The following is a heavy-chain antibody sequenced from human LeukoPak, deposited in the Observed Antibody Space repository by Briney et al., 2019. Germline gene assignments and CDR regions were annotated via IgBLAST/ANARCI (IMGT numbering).Heavy chain of an antibody. CDR1: GYTFTSYY. CDR3: ARIMLSWREFDC. V-gene: IGHV1-46*01. J-gene: IGHJ4*02. Sequence: ASVKVSCKASGYTFTSYYMHWERQAPGQGLEWMGIINPSGGSTSYAQKFQGRVTMTRDTSTSTVYMELSSLRSEDTAVYYCARIMLSWREFDCWGQGTLVTVSS. CDR2: INPSGGST. D-gene: IGHD1-26*01.